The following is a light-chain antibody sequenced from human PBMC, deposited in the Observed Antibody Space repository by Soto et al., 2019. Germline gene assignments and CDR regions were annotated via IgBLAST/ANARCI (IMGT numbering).Light chain of an antibody. CDR3: QQYDTSPET. CDR2: GAS. Sequence: EIVLTQSPGTLSLSPGERATLSCRASQSVSSPYLAWYQQKPGQAPRLLIYGASNRAAGIPDRFSGSGSGTDFTLTISRLDPADFAVYYCQQYDTSPETFGQGTKVDI. V-gene: IGKV3-20*01. J-gene: IGKJ1*01. CDR1: QSVSSPY.